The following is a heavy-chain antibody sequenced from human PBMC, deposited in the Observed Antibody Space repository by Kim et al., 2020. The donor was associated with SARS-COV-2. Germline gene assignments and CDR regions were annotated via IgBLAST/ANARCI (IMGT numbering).Heavy chain of an antibody. V-gene: IGHV3-23*01. J-gene: IGHJ4*02. CDR1: GFTFSSYA. Sequence: GGSLRLSCAASGFTFSSYAMSWVRQAPGKGLEWVSPISGSGGSTYYADSVKGRFTISRDNSKNTLYLQMNSLRAEDTAVYYCATRARSSGYYEAIEYWGQGTLVTVSS. CDR3: ATRARSSGYYEAIEY. CDR2: ISGSGGST. D-gene: IGHD3-22*01.